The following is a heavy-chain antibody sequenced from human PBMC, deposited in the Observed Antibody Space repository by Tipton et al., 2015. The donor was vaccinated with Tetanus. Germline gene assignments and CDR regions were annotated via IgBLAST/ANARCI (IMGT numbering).Heavy chain of an antibody. CDR3: ARQDTLNYYYVGYFHD. V-gene: IGHV4-30-2*01. CDR2: ISHSGRT. J-gene: IGHJ1*01. Sequence: TLSLTCAVSGGSVSNGGYSWSWIRQPPGKGLECIGYISHSGRTYYNPSLNSRVTISLDRSKNQFSLKLTSVTAVDTAVYYCARQDTLNYYYVGYFHDWGQGTLVTVSS. CDR1: GGSVSNGGYS. D-gene: IGHD3-22*01.